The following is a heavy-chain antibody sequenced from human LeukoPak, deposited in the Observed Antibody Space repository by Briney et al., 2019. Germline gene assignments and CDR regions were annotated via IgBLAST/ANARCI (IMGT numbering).Heavy chain of an antibody. J-gene: IGHJ4*02. V-gene: IGHV3-23*01. Sequence: GGSLRLSCAASGFTFSSYGMSWVRQAPGKGLEWVSSISGRGGSTDYADSVKGRFTISRDNSKNTLYLQMNSLRAEDTAVYPCAKDHDSSGSFSNWGQGTLVTVSS. CDR3: AKDHDSSGSFSN. CDR2: ISGRGGST. D-gene: IGHD1-26*01. CDR1: GFTFSSYG.